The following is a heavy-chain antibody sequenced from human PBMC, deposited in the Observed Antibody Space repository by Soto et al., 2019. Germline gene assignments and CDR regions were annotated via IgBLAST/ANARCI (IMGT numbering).Heavy chain of an antibody. Sequence: PSETLSLTCAVFGGSFSGYYWSWIRQPPGKGLEWIGEINHSGSTNYNPSLKSRVTISVDTSKNQFSLKLSSVTAADTAVYYCARVISWGPAAMYYYYMDVWGKGTTVTVSS. D-gene: IGHD2-2*01. CDR2: INHSGST. J-gene: IGHJ6*03. CDR3: ARVISWGPAAMYYYYMDV. CDR1: GGSFSGYY. V-gene: IGHV4-34*01.